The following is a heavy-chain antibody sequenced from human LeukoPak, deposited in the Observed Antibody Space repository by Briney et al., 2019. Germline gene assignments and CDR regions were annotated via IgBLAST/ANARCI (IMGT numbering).Heavy chain of an antibody. CDR2: IIPIFGTA. CDR3: ARDGYCSGGSCYTSYAFDI. V-gene: IGHV1-69*13. J-gene: IGHJ3*02. Sequence: SVKVSCKASGGTFSSYAISWVRQAPGQGLEWMGGIIPIFGTANYAQKFQGRVTITADESTSTAYMELSSLRSEDTAVYYCARDGYCSGGSCYTSYAFDIWAKGQWSPSLQ. CDR1: GGTFSSYA. D-gene: IGHD2-15*01.